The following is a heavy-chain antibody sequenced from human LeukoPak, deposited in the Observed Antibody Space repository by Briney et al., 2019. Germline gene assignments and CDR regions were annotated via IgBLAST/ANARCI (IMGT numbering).Heavy chain of an antibody. V-gene: IGHV4-39*07. J-gene: IGHJ4*02. CDR3: AREPDRRLATYYFDY. CDR2: IFYTGST. Sequence: SETLFLTCTVSEGSISSSSHYWGWIRQPPGKGLEWIGNIFYTGSTYYNSSLKSRVTISVDTSKNQFSLKLSSVTAADTALYYCAREPDRRLATYYFDYWGQGTLVTVSS. CDR1: EGSISSSSHY. D-gene: IGHD6-19*01.